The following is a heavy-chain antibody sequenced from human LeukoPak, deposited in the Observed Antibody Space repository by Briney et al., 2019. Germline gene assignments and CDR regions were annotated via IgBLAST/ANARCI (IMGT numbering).Heavy chain of an antibody. Sequence: PSETLSLTCTVSGGSISSYYWSWIRQPPGKGLEWIGFMYYSGSTYYNPSLKSRVTISVDTSKNQFSLQLSSVTAADTAVYYCVRLTYYYALDVWGQGTTVTVSS. J-gene: IGHJ6*02. CDR1: GGSISSYY. CDR2: MYYSGST. CDR3: VRLTYYYALDV. V-gene: IGHV4-59*06.